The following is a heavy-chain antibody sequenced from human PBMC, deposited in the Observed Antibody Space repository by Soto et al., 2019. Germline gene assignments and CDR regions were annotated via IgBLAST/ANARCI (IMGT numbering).Heavy chain of an antibody. J-gene: IGHJ4*02. CDR1: GFTFSPYA. CDR3: SKERSSGWSVDY. CDR2: ISGRGDST. V-gene: IGHV3-23*01. D-gene: IGHD3-22*01. Sequence: EVQLLESGGGLVQPGGSLRLSCAASGFTFSPYARNWVRQAPGKGLEWVSGISGRGDSTYYGDSVKGRFTVFSDNSKNTQYLQRNSLGGADTAVFYCSKERSSGWSVDYWGQVTLVSVSP.